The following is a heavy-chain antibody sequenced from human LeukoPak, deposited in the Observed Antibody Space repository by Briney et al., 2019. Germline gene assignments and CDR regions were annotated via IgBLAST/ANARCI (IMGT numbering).Heavy chain of an antibody. CDR3: ARDREMATKIGSAFDI. J-gene: IGHJ3*02. Sequence: PSETLSLTCTVSGGSISSYYWSWVRQPPGEGLEWIGYIHYIGSTNYNPSLKSRVTMSVDTSKNQFSLKLSSVTAADTAVYYCARDREMATKIGSAFDIWGQGTMVTVSS. V-gene: IGHV4-59*01. D-gene: IGHD5-24*01. CDR2: IHYIGST. CDR1: GGSISSYY.